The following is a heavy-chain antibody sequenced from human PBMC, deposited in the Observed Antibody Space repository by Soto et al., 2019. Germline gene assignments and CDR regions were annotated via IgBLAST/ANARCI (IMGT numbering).Heavy chain of an antibody. J-gene: IGHJ6*03. CDR2: ISVYNGNT. V-gene: IGHV1-18*01. Sequence: ASVKVSCKASGYTFTNYAISWVRQAPGQGLEWMGWISVYNGNTNYAQKLQGRVTMTTDTSTSTAYMELRSLRSDDTAVYYCARAREYYDILTGYQESYYYYYYMDVWGQRTTVPVSS. CDR3: ARAREYYDILTGYQESYYYYYYMDV. CDR1: GYTFTNYA. D-gene: IGHD3-9*01.